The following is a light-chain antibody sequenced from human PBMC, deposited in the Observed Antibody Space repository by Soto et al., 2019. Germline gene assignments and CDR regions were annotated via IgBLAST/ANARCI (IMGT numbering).Light chain of an antibody. J-gene: IGLJ2*01. CDR3: SSYTNSGTLV. V-gene: IGLV2-14*03. CDR1: SSDIGGYDY. Sequence: QSALTQPASVSGSPGQSITISCTGTSSDIGGYDYVSWYQQHPGKAPKLMIYGVSNRPSGVSNRFSGSKSGNTASLTISGLQAEDEADYYCSSYTNSGTLVFGGGTKLTVL. CDR2: GVS.